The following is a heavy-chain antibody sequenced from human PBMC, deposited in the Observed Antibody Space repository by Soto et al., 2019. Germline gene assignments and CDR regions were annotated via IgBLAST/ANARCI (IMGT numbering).Heavy chain of an antibody. CDR1: GYTFSNYG. CDR2: ISGYNGNT. J-gene: IGHJ6*02. CDR3: SRFIMVGGWFDPNYYHGMDV. Sequence: ASVKVSCKTSGYTFSNYGINWVRQAPGQGLEWMGWISGYNGNTNYAQTVQGRVTMTTDTSTGTVYMELRSLKSDDTAIYYCSRFIMVGGWFDPNYYHGMDVWGQGTTVTVSS. D-gene: IGHD6-19*01. V-gene: IGHV1-18*01.